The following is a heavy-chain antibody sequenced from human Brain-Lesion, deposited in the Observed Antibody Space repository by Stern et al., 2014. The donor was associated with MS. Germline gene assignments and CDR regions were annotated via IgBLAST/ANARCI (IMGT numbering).Heavy chain of an antibody. Sequence: VQLLQSGAEVKKPGASVKVSCKASGYTFIRYAMHWVRQAPGPRLEWMGRVNGVDDKTKYSHKFQGRVPITRDTSANTVYMELSSLRSEDTAVYYCARDDHRDSSGHYAPFDYWGQGTRVTVSS. V-gene: IGHV1-3*01. CDR3: ARDDHRDSSGHYAPFDY. D-gene: IGHD3-22*01. J-gene: IGHJ4*02. CDR1: GYTFIRYA. CDR2: VNGVDDKT.